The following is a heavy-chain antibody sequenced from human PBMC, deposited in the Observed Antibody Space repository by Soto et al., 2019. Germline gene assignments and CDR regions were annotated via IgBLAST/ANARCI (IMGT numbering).Heavy chain of an antibody. D-gene: IGHD6-13*01. J-gene: IGHJ6*02. CDR3: ARAAAAGFYYYYGMDV. V-gene: IGHV4-59*01. Sequence: SETLSLTCTVSSGSISGYHWSWILQPQSKGLEWIGYIYYSGSTNYNPSLKSRVTISVDTSKNQFSLKLSSVTAADTAVYYCARAAAAGFYYYYGMDVWGQGTTVTVSS. CDR2: IYYSGST. CDR1: SGSISGYH.